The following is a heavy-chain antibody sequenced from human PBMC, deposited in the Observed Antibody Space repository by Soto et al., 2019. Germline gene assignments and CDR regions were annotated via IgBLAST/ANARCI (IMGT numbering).Heavy chain of an antibody. CDR3: ARATKGYDFWSGYRYAFDI. J-gene: IGHJ3*02. D-gene: IGHD3-3*01. Sequence: GASVKVSCKSSGYTFTGYYMHCVRQAPGQGLEWMGWINPNSGGTNYAQKFQGWVTMTRDTSISTAYMELSRLRSDDTAVYYCARATKGYDFWSGYRYAFDIWGQGTMVTVSS. V-gene: IGHV1-2*04. CDR2: INPNSGGT. CDR1: GYTFTGYY.